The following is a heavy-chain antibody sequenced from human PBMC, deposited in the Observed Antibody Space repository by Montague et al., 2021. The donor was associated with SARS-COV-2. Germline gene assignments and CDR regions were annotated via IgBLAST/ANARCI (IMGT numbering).Heavy chain of an antibody. Sequence: SETLSLICTVSGGSISSSSHYWGWIRQPPGKGLEWIGSLYYTGSTYYNPSLKSRVTISVDTSKNQFSLKLSSVTAADTAVYYCARDSSSWYYWFDPWGQGTLVTVSS. CDR3: ARDSSSWYYWFDP. CDR2: LYYTGST. CDR1: GGSISSSSHY. J-gene: IGHJ5*02. V-gene: IGHV4-39*01. D-gene: IGHD6-13*01.